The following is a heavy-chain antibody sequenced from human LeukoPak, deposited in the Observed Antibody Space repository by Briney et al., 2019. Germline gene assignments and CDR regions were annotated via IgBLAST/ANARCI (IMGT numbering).Heavy chain of an antibody. V-gene: IGHV4-59*01. J-gene: IGHJ4*02. D-gene: IGHD6-25*01. Sequence: SETLSLTCTVSGGSISSYYWSWIRQPPGKGLEWIGYIYYSGSTNYNPSLKSRVTISVDTSKNQFSLKLSSVTAADTAVYYCARARESGWEVDYWGQGTLVTVSS. CDR3: ARARESGWEVDY. CDR1: GGSISSYY. CDR2: IYYSGST.